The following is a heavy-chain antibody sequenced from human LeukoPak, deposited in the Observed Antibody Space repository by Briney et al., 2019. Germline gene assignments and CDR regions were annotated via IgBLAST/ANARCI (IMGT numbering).Heavy chain of an antibody. CDR1: GFIFSSYG. Sequence: PGGSLRLSCAASGFIFSSYGMRWVRQTPGKGLEWVSGITGGGGFTDYADSVKGRFIISRDNSKNTLYLQMNSLRAEDTAVYYCANRQWELRYWGQGTLVTVSS. CDR3: ANRQWELRY. D-gene: IGHD1-26*01. V-gene: IGHV3-23*01. J-gene: IGHJ4*02. CDR2: ITGGGGFT.